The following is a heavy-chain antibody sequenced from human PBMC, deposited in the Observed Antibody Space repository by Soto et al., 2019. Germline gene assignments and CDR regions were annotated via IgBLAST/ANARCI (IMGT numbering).Heavy chain of an antibody. CDR3: AKATTNGGWFNPFDS. Sequence: GGSLRLSCAASGFSFVNYAMNWVRQAPGKGLEWVSGLSGSGTSTYYADSVKGRFTISRDNSRDTLFLQMNSLTADDTTVCYCAKATTNGGWFNPFDSWGQGALVTVSS. V-gene: IGHV3-23*01. CDR1: GFSFVNYA. CDR2: LSGSGTST. D-gene: IGHD6-19*01. J-gene: IGHJ4*02.